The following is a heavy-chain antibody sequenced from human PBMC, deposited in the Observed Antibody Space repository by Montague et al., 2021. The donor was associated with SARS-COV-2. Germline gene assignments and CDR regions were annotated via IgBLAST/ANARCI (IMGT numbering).Heavy chain of an antibody. Sequence: PALVKPTQTLTLTGTFSGFSLSTSGMCVSWIRQPPGKALEWLALSDWXXXKYYSTSLKTRLTISKDTSKNPVVLTMTNMDPVDTATYYCARMKWELLGARWCDPWGQGTLVTVSS. J-gene: IGHJ5*02. D-gene: IGHD1-26*01. CDR1: GFSLSTSGMC. CDR3: ARMKWELLGARWCDP. V-gene: IGHV2-70*01. CDR2: SDWXXXK.